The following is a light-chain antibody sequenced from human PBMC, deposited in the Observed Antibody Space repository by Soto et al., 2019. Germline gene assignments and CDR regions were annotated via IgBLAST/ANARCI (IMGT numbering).Light chain of an antibody. J-gene: IGKJ5*01. CDR2: GAS. V-gene: IGKV3-15*01. CDR3: QQYNDWPPVT. CDR1: QSVSNN. Sequence: ETVMTQSPAILSVSTGERATLSCRASQSVSNNLAWYQQKPSQAPRLLIYGASTRATGIPARFSASGSGTEFTLTISSLQSEDFAVYYCQQYNDWPPVTFGQGTRLEIK.